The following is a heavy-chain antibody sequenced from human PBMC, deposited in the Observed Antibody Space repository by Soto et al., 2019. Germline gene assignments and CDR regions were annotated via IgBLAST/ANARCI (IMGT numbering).Heavy chain of an antibody. CDR1: GVSLSSSKW. J-gene: IGHJ5*02. D-gene: IGHD4-17*01. Sequence: SETLSLTCAVSGVSLSSSKWWSWVRQAPGKGLEWIGYIYYSGSTNYNPSLKSRVTISVDTSKNQFSLKLSSVTAADTAVYYCARGRGEFGNMTTVTTGWFDPWGQGTLVTVSS. CDR3: ARGRGEFGNMTTVTTGWFDP. V-gene: IGHV4-4*02. CDR2: IYYSGST.